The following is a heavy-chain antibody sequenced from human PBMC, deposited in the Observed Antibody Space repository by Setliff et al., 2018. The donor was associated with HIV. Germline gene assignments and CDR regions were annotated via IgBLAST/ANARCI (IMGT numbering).Heavy chain of an antibody. CDR2: IYYSGST. CDR3: ATGITVAPDY. J-gene: IGHJ4*02. V-gene: IGHV4-59*11. D-gene: IGHD3-10*01. CDR1: GGSMRSHY. Sequence: PSETLSLTCTVSGGSMRSHYWSWIRQPPGKGLEWIGYIYYSGSTKHNPSLKSRVTISIDTSKNQFSLKLSSVTAADTAVYYCATGITVAPDYWGQGSLVTVSS.